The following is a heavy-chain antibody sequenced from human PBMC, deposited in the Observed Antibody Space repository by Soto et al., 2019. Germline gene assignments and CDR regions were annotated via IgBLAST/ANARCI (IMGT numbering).Heavy chain of an antibody. D-gene: IGHD2-2*01. CDR1: GGTFSSYA. CDR3: AKEDIVVVPAATPNYYYYGMDV. J-gene: IGHJ6*02. V-gene: IGHV1-69*13. Sequence: VASVKVSCKASGGTFSSYAISWVRQAPGQGLEWMGGIIPIFGTANYAQKFQGRVTITADESTSTAYMELSSLRSEDTAVYYCAKEDIVVVPAATPNYYYYGMDVWGQGTTVTVSS. CDR2: IIPIFGTA.